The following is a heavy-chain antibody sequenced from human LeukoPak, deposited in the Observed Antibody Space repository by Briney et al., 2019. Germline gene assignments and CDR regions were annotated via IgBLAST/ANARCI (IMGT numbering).Heavy chain of an antibody. Sequence: PGGSLRLSCAASGFTFSDYYMSWIRQAPGKGLEWVSYISGSGSTIYYADSVKGRFTISRDNAKNSLYLQMNSLRAEDTAVYYCARDSYYDSSGYFGYWGQGTLVTVSS. V-gene: IGHV3-11*01. J-gene: IGHJ4*02. CDR1: GFTFSDYY. D-gene: IGHD3-22*01. CDR2: ISGSGSTI. CDR3: ARDSYYDSSGYFGY.